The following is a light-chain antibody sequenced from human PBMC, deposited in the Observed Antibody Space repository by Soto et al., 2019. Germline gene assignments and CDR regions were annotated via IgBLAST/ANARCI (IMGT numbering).Light chain of an antibody. CDR1: QRGRSN. CDR2: GAS. V-gene: IGKV3-15*01. Sequence: IVMPQSPATLSVSPGKRATISCRASQRGRSNSAWYQPKPGQAPRLLLYGASPSATGIPARFSGSGSGTEFTLTISGLQSEDFAVYYCQQYNNWPPLTCGGGTKVLIK. J-gene: IGKJ4*01. CDR3: QQYNNWPPLT.